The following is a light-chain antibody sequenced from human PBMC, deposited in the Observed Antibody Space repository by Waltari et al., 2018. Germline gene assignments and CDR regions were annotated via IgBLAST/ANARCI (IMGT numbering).Light chain of an antibody. J-gene: IGLJ3*02. CDR2: NNN. Sequence: QTVLTQPPSVSAAPGQTVTLSCSGSSSHIGSTNVSGSQHHPRTAPQVLIYNNNGRPSGIPDRFSGSTSGTSATLVITGLQTGDEADYYCATWDTSLGDLWVFGGGTRLTVL. CDR3: ATWDTSLGDLWV. V-gene: IGLV1-51*01. CDR1: SSHIGSTN.